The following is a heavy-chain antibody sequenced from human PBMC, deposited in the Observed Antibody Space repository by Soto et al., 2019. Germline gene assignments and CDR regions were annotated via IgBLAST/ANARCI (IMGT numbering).Heavy chain of an antibody. V-gene: IGHV2-5*02. J-gene: IGHJ5*02. D-gene: IGHD3-22*01. CDR2: VYWDDDK. Sequence: SGPTLVNPTQTLTLTCTFSGFSLSTSGVGVGWIRQPPGKALEWLALVYWDDDKRYSPSLKSRLTITKDTSKNQVVLTMTNMDAVDTAPYFFAHSYESETFTEPGNWFEPWGQGTLVTAPQ. CDR1: GFSLSTSGVG. CDR3: AHSYESETFTEPGNWFEP.